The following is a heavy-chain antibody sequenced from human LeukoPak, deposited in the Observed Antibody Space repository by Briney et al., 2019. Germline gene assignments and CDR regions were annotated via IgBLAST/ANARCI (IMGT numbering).Heavy chain of an antibody. Sequence: SETLSLTCTVSGGSISSGGYYWNWIRQHPGKGLEWIGSIYYSGSTYYNPPLKSRVTISVDTSKNQFSLKLSSVTAADTAVYYCARATAPRAFDIWGQGTMVTVSS. CDR3: ARATAPRAFDI. CDR1: GGSISSGGYY. D-gene: IGHD2-21*02. J-gene: IGHJ3*02. V-gene: IGHV4-31*03. CDR2: IYYSGST.